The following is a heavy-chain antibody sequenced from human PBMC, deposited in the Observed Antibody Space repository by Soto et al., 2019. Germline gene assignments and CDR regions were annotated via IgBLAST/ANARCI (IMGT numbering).Heavy chain of an antibody. CDR1: VGCIISYY. J-gene: IGHJ4*02. D-gene: IGHD6-13*01. V-gene: IGHV4-59*01. Sequence: NLSLTCTVSVGCIISYYWSWIRQPPGKGLEWIGYIYYSGSTNYNPSLTSRVTISVDTSKNQFSLKLSSVTAADTAVYYCARHIPNSSSWPIDYWGQGTLVTVSS. CDR2: IYYSGST. CDR3: ARHIPNSSSWPIDY.